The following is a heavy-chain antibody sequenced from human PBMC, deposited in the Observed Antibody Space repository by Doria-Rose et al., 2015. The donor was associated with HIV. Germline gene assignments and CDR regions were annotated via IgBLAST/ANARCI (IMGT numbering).Heavy chain of an antibody. J-gene: IGHJ4*02. Sequence: QITLKESGPVLVKPTETLTLTCTVSGVSLSSPGMGVSWIRQPPGKALEWLANIFSDDERSYKASLKSILTISRCTSKSQVVLTMTDMDPVDTATYYCARIKSSRWYHKYYFDFWGQGTLVIVSA. CDR1: GVSLSSPGMG. D-gene: IGHD6-13*01. V-gene: IGHV2-26*01. CDR2: IFSDDER. CDR3: ARIKSSRWYHKYYFDF.